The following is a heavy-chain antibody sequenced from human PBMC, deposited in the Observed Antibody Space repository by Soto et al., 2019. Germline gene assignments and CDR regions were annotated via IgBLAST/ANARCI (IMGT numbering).Heavy chain of an antibody. Sequence: QVQLVQSGAEVKKPGSSVKVSCKASGGSFSSYSINWVRQAPGQGLEWMGEIIPIFGTANYAQKFQGRVTITADESTSTAYMELSSLRSEDTAVYYCARDGGRHSGGIDYWGQGTLVTVSS. CDR1: GGSFSSYS. J-gene: IGHJ4*02. V-gene: IGHV1-69*01. D-gene: IGHD1-26*01. CDR3: ARDGGRHSGGIDY. CDR2: IIPIFGTA.